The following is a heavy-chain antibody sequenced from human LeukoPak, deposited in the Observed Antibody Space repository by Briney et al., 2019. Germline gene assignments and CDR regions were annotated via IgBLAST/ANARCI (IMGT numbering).Heavy chain of an antibody. CDR3: ARRDWVSGAVRAFDI. Sequence: GGSLRLSCVGSGFRFSDYYMSWIRQAPGKGLEWISYISNDSVDKYYVDSVRGRFTISRDNAKKSMYLQMSGLRVEDTAVYYCARRDWVSGAVRAFDIWGQGTMVTVSS. CDR2: ISNDSVDK. CDR1: GFRFSDYY. D-gene: IGHD3-3*01. V-gene: IGHV3-11*01. J-gene: IGHJ3*02.